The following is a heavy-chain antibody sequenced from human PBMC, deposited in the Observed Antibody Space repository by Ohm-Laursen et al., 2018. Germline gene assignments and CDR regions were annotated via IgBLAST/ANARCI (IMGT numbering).Heavy chain of an antibody. D-gene: IGHD2/OR15-2a*01. CDR2: ISTGGDRV. CDR3: AKVGRLYYFDY. V-gene: IGHV3-48*01. Sequence: GSLRLSCTASGFSFGDYSMNWARQAPGKGLEWIAYISTGGDRVDYADSVKGRFTISRDNANNLLYLQMTSLRAADTAVYHCAKVGRLYYFDYWGQGTRVTVSS. CDR1: GFSFGDYS. J-gene: IGHJ4*02.